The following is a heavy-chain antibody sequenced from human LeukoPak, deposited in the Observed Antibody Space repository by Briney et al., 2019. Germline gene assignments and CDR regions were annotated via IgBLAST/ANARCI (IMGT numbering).Heavy chain of an antibody. Sequence: SQTLSLTCTVSGGSISSYYWSWIRQPPGKGLEWRGYIYYSGSTIYNPSLKSRDTISVDTAKDKFSLKLSSVTAADTAVYYCARHGYYDSSGYLDYWGQGTLVTVSS. CDR1: GGSISSYY. CDR2: IYYSGST. D-gene: IGHD3-22*01. CDR3: ARHGYYDSSGYLDY. J-gene: IGHJ4*02. V-gene: IGHV4-59*01.